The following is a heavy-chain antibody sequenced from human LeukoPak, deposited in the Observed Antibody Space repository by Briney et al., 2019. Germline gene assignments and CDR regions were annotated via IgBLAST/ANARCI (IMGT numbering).Heavy chain of an antibody. J-gene: IGHJ4*02. CDR3: TTDRIAYDFWRIKGGDY. Sequence: GGSLRLSCAASGFTFSTYAMSWVRQAPGKGLEWVGRIKSKTDGGTTDYAAPVKGRFTISRDDSKNTLYLQMNSLKTEDTAVYYCTTDRIAYDFWRIKGGDYWGQGTLVTVSS. D-gene: IGHD3-3*01. CDR1: GFTFSTYA. V-gene: IGHV3-15*01. CDR2: IKSKTDGGTT.